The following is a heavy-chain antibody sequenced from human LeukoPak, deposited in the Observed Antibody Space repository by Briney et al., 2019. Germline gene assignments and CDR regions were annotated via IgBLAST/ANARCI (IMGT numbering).Heavy chain of an antibody. Sequence: GGSLRLSCTVSGFTVSSNSMSWVRQAPGKGLEWVSVIYSGGSTYYADSVKGRFTISRDNSKNTLYLRMNSLRAEDTAVYYCARVCGSGSYPYYYYYMDVWGKGTTVTISS. CDR3: ARVCGSGSYPYYYYYMDV. D-gene: IGHD3-10*01. J-gene: IGHJ6*03. CDR2: IYSGGST. V-gene: IGHV3-53*01. CDR1: GFTVSSNS.